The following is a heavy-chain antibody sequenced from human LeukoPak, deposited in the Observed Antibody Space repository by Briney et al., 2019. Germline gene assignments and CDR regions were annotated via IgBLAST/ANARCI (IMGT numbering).Heavy chain of an antibody. Sequence: SQTLSLTCTVSGGSISSGGYYWSWIRQHPGKGLEWIGYIYYSGSTYYNPSLKSRVTMSVDTSKNQFSLKLSSVTAADTAVYYCARARGYYYDSSGYYHTSILDYWGQGTLVTVSS. CDR3: ARARGYYYDSSGYYHTSILDY. V-gene: IGHV4-31*03. D-gene: IGHD3-22*01. CDR2: IYYSGST. J-gene: IGHJ4*02. CDR1: GGSISSGGYY.